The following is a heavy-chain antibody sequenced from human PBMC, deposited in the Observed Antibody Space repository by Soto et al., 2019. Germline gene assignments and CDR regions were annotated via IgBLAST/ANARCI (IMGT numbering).Heavy chain of an antibody. V-gene: IGHV3-23*01. Sequence: GGSLRLSCAASRFTFISYAMIWVRQAAGKGLEWVSAISGSGGSTYYADSVKGRFTISRDNSKNTLYLQMNSLRAEDTAVYYCAKGSIRADYWGQGTLVTVSS. D-gene: IGHD3-10*01. J-gene: IGHJ4*02. CDR1: RFTFISYA. CDR2: ISGSGGST. CDR3: AKGSIRADY.